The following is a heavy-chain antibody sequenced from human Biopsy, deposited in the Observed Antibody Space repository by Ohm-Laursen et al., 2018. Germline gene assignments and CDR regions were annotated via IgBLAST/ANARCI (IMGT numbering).Heavy chain of an antibody. Sequence: ASVKVSCKASAYSFGDHRIHWVRQAPGQGLEWMGWIDPKSGGTNYALKFQGRVTMTRGTSISTTYMELRRLTSDDTAVFYCARELGDFWGGRQFDFWGQGTLVTVSS. V-gene: IGHV1-2*02. D-gene: IGHD3-3*01. CDR2: IDPKSGGT. CDR1: AYSFGDHR. J-gene: IGHJ5*01. CDR3: ARELGDFWGGRQFDF.